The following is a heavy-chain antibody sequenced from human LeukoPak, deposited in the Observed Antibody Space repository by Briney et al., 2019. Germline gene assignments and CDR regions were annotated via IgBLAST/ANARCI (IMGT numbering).Heavy chain of an antibody. D-gene: IGHD3-3*01. CDR1: GFTFTTYA. CDR3: AKEVGNWFDP. J-gene: IGHJ5*02. Sequence: GGSLRLSCAASGFTFTTYAMGWVRQAPGTGLEWVSAISGSGGSTYYADSVKGRFTISRDNSKNTLYLQMNSLRAEDTAVYYCAKEVGNWFDPWGQGTLVTVSS. CDR2: ISGSGGST. V-gene: IGHV3-23*01.